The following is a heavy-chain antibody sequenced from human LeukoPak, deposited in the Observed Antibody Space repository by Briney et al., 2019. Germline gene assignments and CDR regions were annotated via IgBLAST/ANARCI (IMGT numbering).Heavy chain of an antibody. CDR1: GGSFSGYY. CDR3: AGRGRVMVRGVIRWFDP. CDR2: INHSGST. J-gene: IGHJ5*02. V-gene: IGHV4-34*01. Sequence: TSETLSLTCAVYGGSFSGYYWSWIRQPPGKGLEWIGEINHSGSTNYNPSLKSRVTISVDTSKNQFSLKLSSVTAADTAVYYCAGRGRVMVRGVIRWFDPWGQGTLVTVSS. D-gene: IGHD3-10*01.